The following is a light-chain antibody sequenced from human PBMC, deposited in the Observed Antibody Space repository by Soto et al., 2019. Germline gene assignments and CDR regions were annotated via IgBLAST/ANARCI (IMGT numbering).Light chain of an antibody. CDR1: TGAVTHGQC. J-gene: IGLJ1*01. CDR3: LLSCDGPYV. V-gene: IGLV7-46*02. Sequence: QPVLTQYPSLTVSPGVSSTLACACSTGAVTHGQCPYCFQQKPGQAPRTLTYDSTNRHSWTSTRLCGSHLGGTAALTLFGEQPEDEAEYCCLLSCDGPYVFGNGTKGTVL. CDR2: DST.